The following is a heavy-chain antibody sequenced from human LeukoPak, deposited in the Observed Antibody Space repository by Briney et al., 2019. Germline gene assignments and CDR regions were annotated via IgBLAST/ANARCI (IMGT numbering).Heavy chain of an antibody. J-gene: IGHJ4*02. D-gene: IGHD3-3*01. Sequence: SETLSLTCTVSNYSISSGYYWGWIRQPPGEGLEWIGSIYHSGSTYYNPSLKSRLTISVDTSKNQFSLNLNSVTAADTAVYYCARDPYDFWSGYSYFDYWGQGTLVAVSP. V-gene: IGHV4-38-2*02. CDR1: NYSISSGYY. CDR2: IYHSGST. CDR3: ARDPYDFWSGYSYFDY.